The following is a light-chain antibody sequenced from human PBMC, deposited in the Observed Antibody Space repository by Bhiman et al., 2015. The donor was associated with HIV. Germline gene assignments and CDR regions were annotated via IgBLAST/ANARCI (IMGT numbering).Light chain of an antibody. V-gene: IGLV3-21*04. J-gene: IGLJ3*02. CDR3: QVWDSSSDWV. Sequence: YVLSQPPSVSVAPGETATITCGGNNIGGKTVNWYQQRPGQAPVLVIYYDRERPSGIPERFSGSNSGNTATLTISRVEAGDEADYYCQVWDSSSDWVFGGGTKLTVL. CDR2: YDR. CDR1: NIGGKT.